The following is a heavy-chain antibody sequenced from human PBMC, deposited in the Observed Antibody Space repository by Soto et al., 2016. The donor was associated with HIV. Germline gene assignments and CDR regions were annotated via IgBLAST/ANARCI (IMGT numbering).Heavy chain of an antibody. J-gene: IGHJ3*01. V-gene: IGHV3-48*04. CDR1: GFTFSSYS. D-gene: IGHD1-26*01. CDR3: ARDPPALKWALSWKT. Sequence: EVQLVESGGGLVQPGGSLRLSCAASGFTFSSYSMNWIRQVPGKGLEWLSYISSSGSTIYYTDSVKGRFTISRDNARNSLYLQMSSLRAEDTAVYFCARDPPALKWALSWKTWGQG. CDR2: ISSSGSTI.